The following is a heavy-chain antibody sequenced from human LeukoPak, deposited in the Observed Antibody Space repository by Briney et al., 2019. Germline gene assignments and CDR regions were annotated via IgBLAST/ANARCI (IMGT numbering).Heavy chain of an antibody. CDR2: IFHSGNT. D-gene: IGHD2-15*01. J-gene: IGHJ6*03. CDR1: DYSISGGYY. CDR3: ARGCSGGSCYSGSADYYYMDV. Sequence: SETLSLTCNVSDYSISGGYYWGWIRQPPGKGLEWIGSIFHSGNTYYTPSLKGRVTISVDTSKNQFSLKLSSVTAADTAVYYCARGCSGGSCYSGSADYYYMDVWGKGTTVTVSS. V-gene: IGHV4-38-2*02.